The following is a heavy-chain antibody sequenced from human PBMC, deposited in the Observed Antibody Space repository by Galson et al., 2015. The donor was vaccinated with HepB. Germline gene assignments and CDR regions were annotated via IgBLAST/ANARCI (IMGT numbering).Heavy chain of an antibody. CDR2: ISSGESDK. CDR3: ARPTVTINTRYFDS. Sequence: SLRLSCAASGFIFSSYSMHWVRQAPGKGLEWVAVISSGESDKYYADSVKGRFAISRDNSKSTLYLQLNTLRAEDTAVYYCARPTVTINTRYFDSWGQGTLVTVSS. CDR1: GFIFSSYS. D-gene: IGHD4-11*01. V-gene: IGHV3-30*09. J-gene: IGHJ4*02.